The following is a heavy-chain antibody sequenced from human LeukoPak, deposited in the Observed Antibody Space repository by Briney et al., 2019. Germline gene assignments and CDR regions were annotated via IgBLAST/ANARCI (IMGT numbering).Heavy chain of an antibody. V-gene: IGHV1-18*01. CDR3: ARVMDGTTLDDY. CDR2: ISAYNGNT. Sequence: ASVKVSCKASGYTFTSSGISWVRQAPGQGLEWMGWISAYNGNTNYAQKLQGRVTMTTDTSTSTAYMELRSLRSDDTAVYYCARVMDGTTLDDYWGQGTLVTVSS. CDR1: GYTFTSSG. J-gene: IGHJ4*02. D-gene: IGHD4-17*01.